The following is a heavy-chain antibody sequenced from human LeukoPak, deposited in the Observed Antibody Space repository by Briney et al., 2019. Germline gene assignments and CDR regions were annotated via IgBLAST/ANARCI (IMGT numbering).Heavy chain of an antibody. CDR1: GYSFTSYW. CDR2: IYPGDSDT. J-gene: IGHJ6*02. CDR3: ARRGEVVAANYGMDV. D-gene: IGHD2-15*01. V-gene: IGHV5-51*01. Sequence: GESLKISCKGSGYSFTSYWIGWVRLMPGKGLEWMGIIYPGDSDTRYSPSFQGQVTISADKSISTAYLQWSSLKASDTAMYYCARRGEVVAANYGMDVWGQGTTVTVSS.